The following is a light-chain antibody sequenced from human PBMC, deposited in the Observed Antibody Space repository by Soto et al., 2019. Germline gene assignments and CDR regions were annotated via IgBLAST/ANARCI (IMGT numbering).Light chain of an antibody. CDR1: QSLLHRNGYNY. Sequence: EIVMTQSPLSLPVTPGEPASISCRSSQSLLHRNGYNYLDWYLQKPGQSPQLLIYLGSNRASGVPDRFSGSGSGTDFTLKISRVEAEDVGVYYCMQALPAFTFGGGTKVEIK. CDR3: MQALPAFT. J-gene: IGKJ4*01. V-gene: IGKV2-28*01. CDR2: LGS.